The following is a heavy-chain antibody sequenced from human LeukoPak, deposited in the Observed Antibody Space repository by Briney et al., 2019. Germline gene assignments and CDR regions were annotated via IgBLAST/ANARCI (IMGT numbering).Heavy chain of an antibody. CDR3: ARHQRPGTIGN. Sequence: SETLSLTCAVYGGSLSGYYWSWIRQPPGKGLEWIGEINHSGSTNYNPSLKSRVTIPVDTSKNQFSLKLSSVTAADTAVYYCARHQRPGTIGNWGQGTLVTVSS. J-gene: IGHJ4*02. CDR2: INHSGST. D-gene: IGHD2-2*01. CDR1: GGSLSGYY. V-gene: IGHV4-34*01.